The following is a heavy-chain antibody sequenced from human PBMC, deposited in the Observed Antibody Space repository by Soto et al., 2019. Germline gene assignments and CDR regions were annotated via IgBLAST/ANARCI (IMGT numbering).Heavy chain of an antibody. V-gene: IGHV3-30*03. Sequence: GGSLRLSCAASGFTFSSYGMHWVRQAPGKGLEWVAVISYDGSNKYYADSVKGRFTISRDNSKNTLYLQMNSLRAEDTAVYYCATESLDYWGQGTLVTVSS. CDR3: ATESLDY. J-gene: IGHJ4*02. CDR1: GFTFSSYG. CDR2: ISYDGSNK.